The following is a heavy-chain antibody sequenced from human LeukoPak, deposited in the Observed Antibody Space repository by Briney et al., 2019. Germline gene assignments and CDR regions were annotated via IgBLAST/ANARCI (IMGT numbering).Heavy chain of an antibody. V-gene: IGHV1-18*01. CDR1: GYTFTSYG. CDR2: ISAYNGNT. D-gene: IGHD3-3*01. J-gene: IGHJ4*02. Sequence: ASVKVSCKASGYTFTSYGINWVRQAPGQGLEWMGWISAYNGNTNYAQKLQGRVTMTTDTSTSTAYMELRSLRSDDTAVYYCARTPYYDFWSGTDYFDYWGQGTLVTVSS. CDR3: ARTPYYDFWSGTDYFDY.